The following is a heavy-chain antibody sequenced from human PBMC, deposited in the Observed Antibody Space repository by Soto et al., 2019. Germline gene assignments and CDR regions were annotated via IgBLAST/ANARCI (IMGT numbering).Heavy chain of an antibody. V-gene: IGHV4-34*01. CDR3: ARGWSKYYYGSGSYFH. D-gene: IGHD3-10*01. CDR1: GGSFSGYY. Sequence: SETLSLTCAVYGGSFSGYYWSWIRQPPGKGLEWIGEINHSGSTNYNPSLKSRVTISVDTSKNQFSLKLSSVTAADTAVYYCARGWSKYYYGSGSYFHWGQGTLVTVSS. CDR2: INHSGST. J-gene: IGHJ4*02.